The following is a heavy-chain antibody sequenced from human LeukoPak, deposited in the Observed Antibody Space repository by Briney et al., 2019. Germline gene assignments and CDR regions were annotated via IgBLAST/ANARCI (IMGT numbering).Heavy chain of an antibody. Sequence: PGGSLRLSCAASGFTFSSYGMHWVRQAPGKGLEWVAFIRYDGSNKYYADSVKGRFTISRDNSKNTLYLQMNSLRAEDTAVYYCAKGQAVAEPSDYWGQGTLVTVSS. J-gene: IGHJ4*02. CDR1: GFTFSSYG. CDR3: AKGQAVAEPSDY. CDR2: IRYDGSNK. D-gene: IGHD6-19*01. V-gene: IGHV3-30*02.